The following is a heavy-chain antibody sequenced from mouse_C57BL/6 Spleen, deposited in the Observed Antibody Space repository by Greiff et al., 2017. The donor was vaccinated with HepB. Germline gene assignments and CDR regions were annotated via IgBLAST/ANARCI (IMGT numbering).Heavy chain of an antibody. CDR3: ARSGSNPYYFDY. D-gene: IGHD2-5*01. CDR2: IYPRSGNT. CDR1: GYTFTSYG. J-gene: IGHJ2*01. V-gene: IGHV1-81*01. Sequence: QVQLQQSGAELARPGASVKLSCKASGYTFTSYGISWVKQRTGQGLEWIGEIYPRSGNTYYNEKFKGKATLTADKSSSTAYMELRSLTSEDSAVYFCARSGSNPYYFDYWGQGTTLTVSS.